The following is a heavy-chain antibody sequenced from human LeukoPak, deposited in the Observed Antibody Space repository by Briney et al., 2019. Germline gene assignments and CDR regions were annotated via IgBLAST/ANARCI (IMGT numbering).Heavy chain of an antibody. CDR2: ITNSGSDI. CDR3: ACPYRSRFDY. V-gene: IGHV3-11*01. CDR1: GFTFSDFH. J-gene: IGHJ4*02. Sequence: GGSLRLSCVVSGFTFSDFHMSWLRQAPGKGLEWISYITNSGSDIEYADSVKGRFTISWDNAKKSLYLEMNTLRAEDTAIYYCACPYRSRFDYWGQGTLVTVPS. D-gene: IGHD6-13*01.